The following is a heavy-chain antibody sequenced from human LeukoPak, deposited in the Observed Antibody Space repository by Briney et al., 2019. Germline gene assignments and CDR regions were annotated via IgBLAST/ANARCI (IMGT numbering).Heavy chain of an antibody. CDR1: GDSVSSNSAA. J-gene: IGHJ2*01. V-gene: IGHV6-1*01. Sequence: SQTLSLTCAISGDSVSSNSAAWNWIRLSPSRGLEWLGRTYYRSKWFNDYAVSVNSPITINADTSKDQFSLQLNSVTPEDTADYYCARSRNKYFDLWGRGTLVTVSS. CDR2: TYYRSKWFN. CDR3: ARSRNKYFDL.